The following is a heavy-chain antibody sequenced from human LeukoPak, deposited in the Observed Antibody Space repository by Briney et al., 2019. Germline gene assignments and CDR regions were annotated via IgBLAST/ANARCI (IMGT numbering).Heavy chain of an antibody. CDR1: GGSISSGGYY. CDR2: INHSGST. V-gene: IGHV4-30-2*01. J-gene: IGHJ6*02. CDR3: ARISKPPPLTFYYYYGMDV. D-gene: IGHD4-11*01. Sequence: PSQTLSLTCTVSGGSISSGGYYWSWIRQPPGKGLEWIGEINHSGSTNYNPSLKSRVTISVDTSKNQFSLKLSSVTAADTAVYYCARISKPPPLTFYYYYGMDVWGQGTTVTVSS.